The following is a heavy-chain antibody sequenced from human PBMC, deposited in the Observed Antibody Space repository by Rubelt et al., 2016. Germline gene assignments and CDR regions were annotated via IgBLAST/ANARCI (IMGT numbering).Heavy chain of an antibody. Sequence: EVQLVESGGGLVQPGGSLRLSCAASGFTISNHAMSWVRQAPGKGLEWVSAISDVNDSTYYADSVKGRFTIPRDKSKNTLYLQMNSLRAEETALYYCGFDFWGQGTRVTVSS. CDR3: GFDF. V-gene: IGHV3-23*04. J-gene: IGHJ4*02. CDR2: ISDVNDST. CDR1: GFTISNHA.